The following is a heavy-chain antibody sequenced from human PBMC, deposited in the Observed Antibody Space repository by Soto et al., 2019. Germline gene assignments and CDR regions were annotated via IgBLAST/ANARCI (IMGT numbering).Heavy chain of an antibody. CDR2: IWYDGSSK. CDR1: GFRFSSYG. V-gene: IGHV3-33*06. D-gene: IGHD5-18*01. Sequence: GGSRRRSCAASGFRFSSYGMHWVRQAPGKGLEGVAVIWYDGSSKYYTDPLKGRFTISRDNSKNTVYQHMNSLTAEDPALYYCAQDSPASGTPWMQLWREEGNFDIWGQGTRVTVSS. J-gene: IGHJ3*02. CDR3: AQDSPASGTPWMQLWREEGNFDI.